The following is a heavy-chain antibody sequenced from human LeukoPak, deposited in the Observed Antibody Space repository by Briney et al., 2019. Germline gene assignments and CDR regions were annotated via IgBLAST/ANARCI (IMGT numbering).Heavy chain of an antibody. CDR3: ARDTRRAKKTGREGGIAARRERADY. V-gene: IGHV3-11*01. CDR2: ISSSGSTI. J-gene: IGHJ4*02. D-gene: IGHD6-6*01. CDR1: GFTFSDYY. Sequence: GGSLRLSCAASGFTFSDYYMSWIRQAPGKGLEWVSYISSSGSTIYYADSVKGRFTISRDNAKNSLYLQMNSLRAEDTAVYYCARDTRRAKKTGREGGIAARRERADYWGQGTLVTVSS.